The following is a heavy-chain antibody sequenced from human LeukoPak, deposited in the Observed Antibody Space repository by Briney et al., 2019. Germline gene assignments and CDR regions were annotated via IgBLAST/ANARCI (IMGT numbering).Heavy chain of an antibody. CDR2: TIPILGIA. D-gene: IGHD3-22*01. CDR1: GGTFSSYT. J-gene: IGHJ4*02. V-gene: IGHV1-69*04. CDR3: ARDRGSITMIASPGYYFDY. Sequence: GASGKVSCKPSGGTFSSYTTSWGRQAPGQGLEWRGRTIPILGIANYAQKFQGRVTITAEESTRTAYMELSSLRPEDTAVYYCARDRGSITMIASPGYYFDYWGQGTLVTVSS.